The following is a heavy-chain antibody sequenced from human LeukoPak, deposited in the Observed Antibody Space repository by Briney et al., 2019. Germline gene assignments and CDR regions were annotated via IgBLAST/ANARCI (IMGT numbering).Heavy chain of an antibody. V-gene: IGHV3-30*04. Sequence: GGSLRLSCAASGFTFKTFAMHWVRQAPGKGLEWVAVISFDGSNTYYADSVKGRFTISRDNAKNSLYLQMNSLRAEDTAVYYCARGRRDAFDIWGQGTMVTVSS. J-gene: IGHJ3*02. CDR3: ARGRRDAFDI. CDR2: ISFDGSNT. CDR1: GFTFKTFA.